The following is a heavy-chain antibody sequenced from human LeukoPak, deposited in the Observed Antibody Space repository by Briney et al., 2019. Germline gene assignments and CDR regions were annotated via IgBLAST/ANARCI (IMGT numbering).Heavy chain of an antibody. CDR1: GGSISTHY. Sequence: SETLSLTCTVSGGSISTHYWTWIRQPPGKGLEWIGYTYFTGSTNYNPSLKSRVTISVDASKNQFSLKLRSVTDADTAMYYCARGSRQIDYWGQGTLVTVSS. J-gene: IGHJ4*02. CDR2: TYFTGST. CDR3: ARGSRQIDY. V-gene: IGHV4-59*11.